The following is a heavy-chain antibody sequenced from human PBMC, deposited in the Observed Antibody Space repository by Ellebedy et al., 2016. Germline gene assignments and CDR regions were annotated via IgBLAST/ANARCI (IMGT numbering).Heavy chain of an antibody. J-gene: IGHJ4*02. D-gene: IGHD6-19*01. CDR1: GFTFSSYS. V-gene: IGHV4-59*12. CDR3: ARGWRD. CDR2: IYHSGSA. Sequence: ESLKIPCAASGFTFSSYSMNWVRQAPGKALEWIGFIYHSGSAYYNPSLKSRVSISVDMSKNQFSLKLSSVTAADTAVYYCARGWRDWGQGTLVTVSS.